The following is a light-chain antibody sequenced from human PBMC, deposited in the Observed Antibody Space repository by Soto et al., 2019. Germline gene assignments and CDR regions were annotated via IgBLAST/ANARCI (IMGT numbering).Light chain of an antibody. CDR3: ATWDGGLSGPFV. CDR2: TTN. CDR1: NSNIGSDI. J-gene: IGLJ1*01. V-gene: IGLV1-44*01. Sequence: GTPGQRATISCCGSNSNIGSDIVNCYQLLPGAAPEVLINTTNQRPSGVPERFSGSKSGTSASLAISGLQSEDEANSSCATWDGGLSGPFVFGTGTKVTVL.